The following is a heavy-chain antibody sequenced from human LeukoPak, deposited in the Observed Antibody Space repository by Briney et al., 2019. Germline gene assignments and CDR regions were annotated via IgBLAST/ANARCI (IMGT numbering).Heavy chain of an antibody. D-gene: IGHD3-22*01. CDR3: VRKLYYYDTNPAGWFDP. J-gene: IGHJ5*02. V-gene: IGHV3-7*01. Sequence: GGSLRLSCAASGFTFSTYWMAWVRQAPGKGLEWVANINQDGSGEYYVDSVRGRFTISRDNAKNSPYLRMNSLRAEDTAVYYCVRKLYYYDTNPAGWFDPWGQGTLVTVSS. CDR2: INQDGSGE. CDR1: GFTFSTYW.